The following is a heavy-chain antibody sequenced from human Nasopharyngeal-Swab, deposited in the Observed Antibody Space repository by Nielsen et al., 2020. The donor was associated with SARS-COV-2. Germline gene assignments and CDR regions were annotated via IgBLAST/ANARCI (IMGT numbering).Heavy chain of an antibody. CDR3: ARVPTPEVYYYGMDV. D-gene: IGHD1-14*01. V-gene: IGHV1-69*13. J-gene: IGHJ6*02. Sequence: SVKVSCKASGGTFSNYAINWLRHVPGQGLEWMGGIIPIFTRPNTAQKFQGRVTLTADDSTSTAYMELSSLRYEATAVYYCARVPTPEVYYYGMDVWGQGTLVTVSS. CDR2: IIPIFTRP. CDR1: GGTFSNYA.